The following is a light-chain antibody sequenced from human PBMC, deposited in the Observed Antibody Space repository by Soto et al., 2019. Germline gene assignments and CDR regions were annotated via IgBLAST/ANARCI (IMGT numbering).Light chain of an antibody. J-gene: IGKJ1*01. CDR2: DAS. CDR1: QSVSSY. V-gene: IGKV3-11*01. CDR3: QQART. Sequence: EIVLTQSPATLSLSPGERGTISCRASQSVSSYLAWYQQKPGQAPRLLIYDASNRATGIPARFSGSGSGTDFTLTIRSLEPEDSAVYYCQQARTFGQGTKVEIK.